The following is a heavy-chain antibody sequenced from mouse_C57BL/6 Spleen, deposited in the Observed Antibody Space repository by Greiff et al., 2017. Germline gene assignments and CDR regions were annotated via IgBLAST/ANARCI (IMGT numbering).Heavy chain of an antibody. J-gene: IGHJ4*01. Sequence: EVKLQESGPELVKPGASVKISCKASGYSFTDYNMNWVKQSNGKSLEWIGVINPNYGTTSYNQKFKGKATLTVDQSSSTAYMQLNSLTSEDSAVYYCARNYYYGSMNAMDYWGQGTSVTVSS. CDR2: INPNYGTT. V-gene: IGHV1-39*01. CDR3: ARNYYYGSMNAMDY. CDR1: GYSFTDYN. D-gene: IGHD1-1*01.